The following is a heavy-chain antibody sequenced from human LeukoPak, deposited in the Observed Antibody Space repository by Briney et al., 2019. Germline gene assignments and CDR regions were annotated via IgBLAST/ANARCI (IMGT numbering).Heavy chain of an antibody. CDR3: ARDRASHFDY. CDR1: GFTFSRYE. D-gene: IGHD2-2*01. V-gene: IGHV3-48*03. J-gene: IGHJ4*02. Sequence: GGSLRLSCAASGFTFSRYEMNWVRQAPGKGLEWVSYITSSGSTIYYADSVKGRFTVSRDNAKNSLFLQMNSLRAEDTAVYYCARDRASHFDYWGQGTLVTVSS. CDR2: ITSSGSTI.